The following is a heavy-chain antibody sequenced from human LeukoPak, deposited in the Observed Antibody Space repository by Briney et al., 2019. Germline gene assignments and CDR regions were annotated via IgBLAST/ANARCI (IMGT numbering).Heavy chain of an antibody. V-gene: IGHV4-34*01. D-gene: IGHD3-10*01. J-gene: IGHJ4*02. CDR3: ARGRFGEYG. CDR2: INHSGST. CDR1: GGSFSGYY. Sequence: PSETLSLTCAVYGGSFSGYYWSWIRQPPGKGLEWIGEINHSGSTNYNPSLKSRVTISVDTSKNQFSLKLSSVTAADTAVYYCARGRFGEYGWGQGTLVTVSS.